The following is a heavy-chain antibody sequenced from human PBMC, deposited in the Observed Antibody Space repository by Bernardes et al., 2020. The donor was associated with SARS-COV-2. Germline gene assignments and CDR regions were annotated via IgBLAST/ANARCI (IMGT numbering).Heavy chain of an antibody. Sequence: ASVKVSCMVSGYTLTELSMHWVRQAPGKGLEWMGGFDPEDGETIYAQKFQGRVTMTEDTSTDTAYMELSSLRSEDTAVYYCATVPLGSGYYTGWFDPWGQGTLVTVSS. CDR2: FDPEDGET. CDR1: GYTLTELS. CDR3: ATVPLGSGYYTGWFDP. J-gene: IGHJ5*02. V-gene: IGHV1-24*01. D-gene: IGHD3-3*01.